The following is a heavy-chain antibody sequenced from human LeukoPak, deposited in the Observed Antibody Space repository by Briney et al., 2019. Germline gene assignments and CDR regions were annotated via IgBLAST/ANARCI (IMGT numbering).Heavy chain of an antibody. CDR2: IYTSGST. D-gene: IGHD5-24*01. J-gene: IGHJ4*02. CDR1: GGSISSYY. Sequence: SETLSLTCTVSGGSISSYYWSWIRQPAGKGLEWIGRIYTSGSTNHNPSLKSRVTMSVDMSKNQFSLKLSSVTAADTAVYYCARDRRDGYNFRFDYWGQGTLVTVSS. CDR3: ARDRRDGYNFRFDY. V-gene: IGHV4-4*07.